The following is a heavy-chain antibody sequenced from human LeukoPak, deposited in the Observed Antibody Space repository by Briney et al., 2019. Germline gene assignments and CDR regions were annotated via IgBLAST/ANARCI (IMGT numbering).Heavy chain of an antibody. CDR3: ARVRLKVVVAATPGDY. CDR1: GYTFTSYG. Sequence: ASVKVSCKASGYTFTSYGISWVRQAPGQGLEWMGWISAYNGNTNYAQKLQVRVTMTTDASTSTAYMELRSLRSDDTAVYYCARVRLKVVVAATPGDYWGQGTLVTVSS. D-gene: IGHD2-15*01. J-gene: IGHJ4*02. V-gene: IGHV1-18*01. CDR2: ISAYNGNT.